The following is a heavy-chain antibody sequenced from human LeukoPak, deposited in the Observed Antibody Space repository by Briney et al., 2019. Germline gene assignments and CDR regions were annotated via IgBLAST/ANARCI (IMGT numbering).Heavy chain of an antibody. CDR3: AKDMSPSDQLLYGMDV. CDR1: GFTFDDYA. CDR2: ISWNSGSI. D-gene: IGHD2-2*01. Sequence: PGRSLRLSCAASGFTFDDYAMHWVRHAPGKGLEWVSGISWNSGSIGYADSVKGRFTISRDNAKNSLYLQMNSLRAEDTALYYCAKDMSPSDQLLYGMDVWGQGTTVTVSS. V-gene: IGHV3-9*01. J-gene: IGHJ6*02.